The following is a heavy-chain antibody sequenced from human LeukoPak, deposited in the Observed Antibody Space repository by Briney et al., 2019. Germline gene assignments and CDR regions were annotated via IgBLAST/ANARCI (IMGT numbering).Heavy chain of an antibody. D-gene: IGHD2-2*01. CDR3: ARVPIYCSSTSCPFDY. CDR2: ISSSGSTI. Sequence: GGSLRLSCAASGFTFSDYYMSWIRQAPGKGLEGVSYISSSGSTIYYADSVKGRFTISRDNAKNSLYLQMNSLRAEDTAIYYCARVPIYCSSTSCPFDYWGQGTLVTVSS. CDR1: GFTFSDYY. V-gene: IGHV3-11*01. J-gene: IGHJ4*02.